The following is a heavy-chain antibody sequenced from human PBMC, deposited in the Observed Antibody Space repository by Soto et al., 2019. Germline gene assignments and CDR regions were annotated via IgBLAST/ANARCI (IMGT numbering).Heavy chain of an antibody. CDR2: INAGNGNT. Sequence: ASVKVSCKASGYTFTSYAMHWVRQAPGQRLEWMGWINAGNGNTKYSQKFQGRVTMTRDTSTSTAYMELRSLRSDDTAVYYCARVLRGARPTDYRGQGTLVTVS. V-gene: IGHV1-3*01. CDR3: ARVLRGARPTDY. J-gene: IGHJ4*02. D-gene: IGHD1-26*01. CDR1: GYTFTSYA.